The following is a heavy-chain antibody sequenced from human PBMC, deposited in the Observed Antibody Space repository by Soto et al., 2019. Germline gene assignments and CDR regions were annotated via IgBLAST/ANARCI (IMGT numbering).Heavy chain of an antibody. J-gene: IGHJ6*03. D-gene: IGHD3-9*01. CDR3: ARIVLGPDLLADSFVDYYYYMDV. V-gene: IGHV4-59*08. CDR2: VYYTGST. CDR1: GCSISNFY. Sequence: PSETLSLTCTVSGCSISNFYWSWIRQPPGKGLEWIGYVYYTGSTSYNPSLKRRVTFSADSSRGQFSLRLNSVTAADTAVYYCARIVLGPDLLADSFVDYYYYMDVWGQGTTVTVSS.